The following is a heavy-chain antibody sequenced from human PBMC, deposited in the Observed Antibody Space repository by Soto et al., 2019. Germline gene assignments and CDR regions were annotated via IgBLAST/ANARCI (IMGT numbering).Heavy chain of an antibody. D-gene: IGHD3-3*01. CDR3: ARGAYDFRSGSHYFDY. V-gene: IGHV4-30-4*01. CDR2: IYYSGST. J-gene: IGHJ4*02. CDR1: GGSISSGDYY. Sequence: QVQLQESGPGLVKPSQTLSLTCTVSGGSISSGDYYWSWIRQPPGKGLEWIGYIYYSGSTYYNPSLKRRVHISVDTAKTQCSRKLSSVTAADTAVYYCARGAYDFRSGSHYFDYWGQGTLVTVSS.